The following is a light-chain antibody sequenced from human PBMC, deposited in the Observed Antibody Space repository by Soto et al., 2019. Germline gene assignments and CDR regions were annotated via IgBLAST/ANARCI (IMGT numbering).Light chain of an antibody. CDR2: RNN. J-gene: IGLJ2*01. CDR3: AAWDDSLSGHVV. Sequence: QPVLTQPLSASGTPGQRVTISCSGSSSNIGSNYVYWYQQLPGTAPKLLIYRNNQRPSGVPDRFSGSKSGTSASLAISGLRSEDEADYYCAAWDDSLSGHVVFGGGTKLTVL. V-gene: IGLV1-47*01. CDR1: SSNIGSNY.